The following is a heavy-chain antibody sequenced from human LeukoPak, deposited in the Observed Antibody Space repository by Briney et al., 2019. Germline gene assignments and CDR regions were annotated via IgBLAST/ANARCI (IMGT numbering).Heavy chain of an antibody. V-gene: IGHV1-69*05. CDR1: RRSFRRSA. CDR2: IIPMFGTP. J-gene: IGHJ3*02. CDR3: TKTSQSPVTPGAFDI. Sequence: SVKVSCKASRRSFRRSAISWVRQTPGQGLEWMGGIIPMFGTPNYAQKFRGRVSMTTEESTSTAYMELSSLTSEDTAVYYCTKTSQSPVTPGAFDIWGQGTMVTVSS. D-gene: IGHD4-11*01.